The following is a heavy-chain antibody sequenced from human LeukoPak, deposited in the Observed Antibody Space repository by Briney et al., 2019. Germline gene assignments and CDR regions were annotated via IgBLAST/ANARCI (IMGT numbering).Heavy chain of an antibody. Sequence: SETLSLTCAVYGGSFSGYYWSWIRQPPGKGLEWIGEINHSGSTNYNPSLKSRVTISVDTSKNQFSLKLSSVTAADTAVYYCARAFYEGYDYVWGSYRSAFDYWGQGTLVTVSS. CDR2: INHSGST. D-gene: IGHD3-16*02. CDR1: GGSFSGYY. CDR3: ARAFYEGYDYVWGSYRSAFDY. J-gene: IGHJ4*02. V-gene: IGHV4-34*01.